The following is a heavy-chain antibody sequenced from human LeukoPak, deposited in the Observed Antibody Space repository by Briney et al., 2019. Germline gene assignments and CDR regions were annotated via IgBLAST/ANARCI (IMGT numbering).Heavy chain of an antibody. CDR2: IYYSGST. J-gene: IGHJ3*02. Sequence: SETLSLTCTGSGGSSSSYYWSWIRQPPGKGLEWMGYIYYSGSTNYNPSLKSRVTISVDTSKNQFSLKLSSVTAADTAVYYCARVRYYDSSGYRYYDAFDIWGQGTMVTVSS. V-gene: IGHV4-59*01. CDR1: GGSSSSYY. CDR3: ARVRYYDSSGYRYYDAFDI. D-gene: IGHD3-22*01.